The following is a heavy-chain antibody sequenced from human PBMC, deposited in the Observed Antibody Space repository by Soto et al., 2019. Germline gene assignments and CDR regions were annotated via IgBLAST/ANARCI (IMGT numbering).Heavy chain of an antibody. Sequence: HVQLVESGGGLVTPGGSLRLSCAASGFTFSDYYMSWIRQAPGRGLEWVSYSSSSSSYTDYADSVKGRFTISRDNARNSLDLQMNSLRDEDTAVYFCATSRQWLVLFDYWGQGTLVTVSS. D-gene: IGHD6-19*01. J-gene: IGHJ4*02. V-gene: IGHV3-11*05. CDR3: ATSRQWLVLFDY. CDR1: GFTFSDYY. CDR2: SSSSSSYT.